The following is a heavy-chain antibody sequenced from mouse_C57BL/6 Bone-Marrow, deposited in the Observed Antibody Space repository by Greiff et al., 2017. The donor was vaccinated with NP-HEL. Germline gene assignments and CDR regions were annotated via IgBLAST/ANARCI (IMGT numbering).Heavy chain of an antibody. J-gene: IGHJ3*01. CDR3: ARQDSSGYGFAY. D-gene: IGHD3-2*02. V-gene: IGHV5-6*02. CDR2: ISSGGSYT. Sequence: DVMLVESGGDLVKPGGSLKLSCAASGFTFSSYGMSWVRQTPDKRLEWVATISSGGSYTYYPDSVKGRFTISRDNAKNTLYLQMSSLKSEDTAMYYCARQDSSGYGFAYWGQGTLVTVSA. CDR1: GFTFSSYG.